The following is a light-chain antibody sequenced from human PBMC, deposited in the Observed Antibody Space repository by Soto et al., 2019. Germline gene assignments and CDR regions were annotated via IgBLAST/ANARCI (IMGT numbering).Light chain of an antibody. J-gene: IGLJ1*01. CDR2: NIN. CDR1: SSNIGSYP. Sequence: QSVLTQPPSTSGTPGQRVTISCRRTSSNIGSYPVSWYQQVPGTAPKLLINNINKRPSGVPDRFSGSKSGTSASLAISGLQSEDEADYYCAVWDDGLNGPVFGPGTTVSVL. V-gene: IGLV1-44*01. CDR3: AVWDDGLNGPV.